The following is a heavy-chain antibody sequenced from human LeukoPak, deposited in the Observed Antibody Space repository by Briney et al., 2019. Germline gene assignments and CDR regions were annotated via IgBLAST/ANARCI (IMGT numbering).Heavy chain of an antibody. V-gene: IGHV4-4*07. CDR3: ARXSYPAPXXXXP. CDR2: IYTSVST. J-gene: IGHJ5*02. Sequence: SETLSRTGTVSGGSISSYYWSWIPQPAGKGREWRGHIYTSVSTNYNPSLNSRVTMSVATSKTKFSLKLSSVTAADTAVYFCARXSYPAPXXXXPWGXGXLXTVSS. CDR1: GGSISSYY.